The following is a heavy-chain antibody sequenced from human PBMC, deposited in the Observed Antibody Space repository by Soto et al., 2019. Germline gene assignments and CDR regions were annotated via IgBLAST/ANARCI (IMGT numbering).Heavy chain of an antibody. V-gene: IGHV3-30*18. J-gene: IGHJ4*02. CDR2: ISYDGSHK. CDR1: GFNFSSYG. Sequence: HVQLVESGGGVVQPGRSLRLSCAVSGFNFSSYGMHWVRQAPGKGLEWVAVISYDGSHKASADSVKGRFAISRDNSKKPLFLQMNSLRVEDTAVYYCAKDLVKTSRWPADWGQGTLVTVSS. D-gene: IGHD3-16*02. CDR3: AKDLVKTSRWPAD.